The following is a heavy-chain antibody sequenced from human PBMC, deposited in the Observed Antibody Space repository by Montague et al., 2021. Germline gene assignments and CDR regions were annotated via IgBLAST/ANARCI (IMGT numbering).Heavy chain of an antibody. CDR1: SGSIFHAH. CDR3: AKQDYFVSGTSYKGFDP. D-gene: IGHD3-10*01. Sequence: SETLSLTCTVSSGSIFHAHWSWVRQPPGKGLEWLGSMFYGGATSNNPSLKSRVTISMDTSTNQFSLKLSFVTAADTAVYYCAKQDYFVSGTSYKGFDPWGQGILVTVSS. V-gene: IGHV4-59*08. J-gene: IGHJ5*02. CDR2: MFYGGAT.